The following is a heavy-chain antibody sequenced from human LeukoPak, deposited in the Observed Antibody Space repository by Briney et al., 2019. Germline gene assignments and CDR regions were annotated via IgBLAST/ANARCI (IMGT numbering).Heavy chain of an antibody. D-gene: IGHD2-2*02. Sequence: SETLSLTCAVSGGSISSGGYSWSWIRQPPGKGLEWIGDIYPSGSTYYNPSLKSRVTISVDRSKNQFSLNLSAVTAADTAVYYCARGGYCSSTSCYSWFAPWGQGTLVTVSS. CDR3: ARGGYCSSTSCYSWFAP. V-gene: IGHV4-30-2*01. J-gene: IGHJ5*02. CDR1: GGSISSGGYS. CDR2: IYPSGST.